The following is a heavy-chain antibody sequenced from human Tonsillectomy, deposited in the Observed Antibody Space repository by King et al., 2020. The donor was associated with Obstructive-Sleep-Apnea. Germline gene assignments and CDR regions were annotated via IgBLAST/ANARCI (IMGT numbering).Heavy chain of an antibody. V-gene: IGHV3-30*18. CDR1: GFTFSSYG. CDR3: AKGWRPYCSGVYCNLDC. J-gene: IGHJ4*02. D-gene: IGHD2-15*01. Sequence: VQLVESGGGVVQPGRSLRLSCAASGFTFSSYGIHWVRQAPGRGLEWVTFISYDGSNKYFADSVKGRFALTRDNSKNTLYLHMNSLRHEDTAVYYCAKGWRPYCSGVYCNLDCWGQGTLVTVSS. CDR2: ISYDGSNK.